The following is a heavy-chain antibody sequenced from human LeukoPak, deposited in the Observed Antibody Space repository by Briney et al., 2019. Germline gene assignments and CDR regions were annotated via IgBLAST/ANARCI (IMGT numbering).Heavy chain of an antibody. CDR2: IYSGGST. V-gene: IGHV3-53*01. Sequence: GGSLRLSCAASGVTVSSKDMSWVRQAPGKGLEWVSIIYSGGSTYYADSVKGRLTISRDNAQNTLYLQMNSLRAEDTAVYYCAATIDYGGYDHWGQGTLVTVSS. CDR3: AATIDYGGYDH. CDR1: GVTVSSKD. J-gene: IGHJ4*02. D-gene: IGHD4-23*01.